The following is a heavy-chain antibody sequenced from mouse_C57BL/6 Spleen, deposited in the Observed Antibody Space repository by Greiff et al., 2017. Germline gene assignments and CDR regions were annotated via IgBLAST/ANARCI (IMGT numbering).Heavy chain of an antibody. CDR1: GFTFSDYY. CDR2: INYDGSST. V-gene: IGHV5-16*01. CDR3: ARDAYYYGSSSWYFDV. D-gene: IGHD1-1*01. J-gene: IGHJ1*03. Sequence: EVQLVESEGGLVQPGSSMKLSCTASGFTFSDYYMAWVRQVPEKGLEWVANINYDGSSTYYLDSLKSRFIISRDNAKNILYLQMSSLKSEDTATYYCARDAYYYGSSSWYFDVWGTGTTVTVSS.